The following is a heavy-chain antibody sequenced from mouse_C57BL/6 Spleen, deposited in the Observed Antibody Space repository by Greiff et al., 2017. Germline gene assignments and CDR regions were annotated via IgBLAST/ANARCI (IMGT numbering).Heavy chain of an antibody. CDR2: INPSHGGT. V-gene: IGHV1-53*01. CDR3: ARGATMVTTNYFDY. J-gene: IGHJ2*01. D-gene: IGHD2-2*01. Sequence: QVHVKQPGTELVKPGASVKLSCKASGYTFTSYWMHWVKQRPGQGLEWIGNINPSHGGTNYNEKFKSKATLTVDKSSSTAYMQLSSLTSEASAVYCLARGATMVTTNYFDYWGQGTTLTVAS. CDR1: GYTFTSYW.